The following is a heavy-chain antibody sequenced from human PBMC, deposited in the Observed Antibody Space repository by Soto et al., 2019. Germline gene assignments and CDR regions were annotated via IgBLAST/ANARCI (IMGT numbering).Heavy chain of an antibody. D-gene: IGHD3-22*01. CDR2: ISYDGSNK. CDR1: GFTFSSYA. CDR3: ARDRYYDSSGTFDY. V-gene: IGHV3-30-3*01. Sequence: PVGSLRLSCAASGFTFSSYAMHWVRQAPGKGLEWVAVISYDGSNKYYADSVKGRFTISRDNSKNTLYLQMNSLRAEDTAVYYCARDRYYDSSGTFDYWGQGTLVTVS. J-gene: IGHJ4*02.